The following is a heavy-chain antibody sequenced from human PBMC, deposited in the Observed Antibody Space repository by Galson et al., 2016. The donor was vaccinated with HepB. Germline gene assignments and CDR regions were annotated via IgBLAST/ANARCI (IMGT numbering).Heavy chain of an antibody. J-gene: IGHJ2*01. CDR2: FYFSGST. CDR1: GSSLSTYY. Sequence: SETLSLTCTVSGSSLSTYYWSWIRQPPGKGLEWIAYFYFSGSTNYNPSLKSRVTVSSDTSKNQFSLKLNSVTAADTAVYYCARDAGGPYDLWGRGTLVTVSS. D-gene: IGHD3-16*01. V-gene: IGHV4-59*01. CDR3: ARDAGGPYDL.